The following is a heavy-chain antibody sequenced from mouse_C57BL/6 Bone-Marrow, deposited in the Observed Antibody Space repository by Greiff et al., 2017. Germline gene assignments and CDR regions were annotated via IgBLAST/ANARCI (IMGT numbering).Heavy chain of an antibody. CDR1: GFTFSSYA. Sequence: EVKLLESGGGLVKPGGSLKLSCAASGFTFSSYAMSWVRQTPEKRLEWVATISDGGSYTYYPDNVKGRFTISRDNAKNNLYLQMSHLKSEDTAMYYCAGDDLRWGQGTSVTVSS. CDR3: AGDDLR. J-gene: IGHJ4*01. CDR2: ISDGGSYT. V-gene: IGHV5-4*01. D-gene: IGHD2-13*01.